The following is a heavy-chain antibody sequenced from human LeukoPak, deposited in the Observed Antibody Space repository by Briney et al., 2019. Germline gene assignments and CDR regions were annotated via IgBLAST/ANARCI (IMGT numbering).Heavy chain of an antibody. CDR2: IIPIFGIA. D-gene: IGHD3-3*01. V-gene: IGHV1-69*04. CDR1: GGTFSSYA. J-gene: IGHJ6*02. Sequence: ASVKVSCKASGGTFSSYAISWVRQAPGQGLEWMGRIIPIFGIANYAQKFQGRVTITADKSTGTAYMELSSLRSEDTAVYYCASLVSRFLETPYYYYGMDVWGQGTTVTVSS. CDR3: ASLVSRFLETPYYYYGMDV.